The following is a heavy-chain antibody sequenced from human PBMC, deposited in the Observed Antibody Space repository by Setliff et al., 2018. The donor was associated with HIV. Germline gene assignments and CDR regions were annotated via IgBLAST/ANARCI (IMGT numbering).Heavy chain of an antibody. V-gene: IGHV1-2*02. CDR1: GYTFTGYY. CDR2: INPNSGGT. Sequence: GASVKVSCKASGYTFTGYYMHWVRQAPGQGLELMGWINPNSGGTNYAQKFQGRVTMTRDTSISTAYMELSRRRSDDTAVYYWARSGYSSSWYLDYYYYYGIDVWGQGTTVTVSS. CDR3: ARSGYSSSWYLDYYYYYGIDV. J-gene: IGHJ6*02. D-gene: IGHD6-13*01.